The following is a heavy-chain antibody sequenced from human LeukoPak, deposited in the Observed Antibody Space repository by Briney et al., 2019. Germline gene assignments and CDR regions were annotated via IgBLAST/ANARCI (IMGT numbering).Heavy chain of an antibody. J-gene: IGHJ4*02. CDR2: IKQGGSEK. V-gene: IGHV3-7*01. D-gene: IGHD5-18*01. CDR1: GFTFSHYW. Sequence: PGGSLRLSCAASGFTFSHYWMSWVRQAPGKGLEWVANIKQGGSEKYYVDSVKGRFTISRDNAKNPLYLQMNSLRAEDTALYYCATHRGYSYGTAEDFDYWGQGTLVTVSS. CDR3: ATHRGYSYGTAEDFDY.